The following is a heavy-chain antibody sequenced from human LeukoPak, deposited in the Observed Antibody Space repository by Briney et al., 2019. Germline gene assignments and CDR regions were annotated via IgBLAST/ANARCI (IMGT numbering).Heavy chain of an antibody. J-gene: IGHJ4*02. D-gene: IGHD5-24*01. CDR1: GGTFSSYA. CDR2: NIPIFGTA. Sequence: EASVKVSCKASGGTFSSYAISWVRQAPGQGLEWMGGNIPIFGTANYAQKFQGRVTITTDESTSTAYMELSSLRSEDTAVYYCARDRDGYRGGYYFDYWGQGTLVTVSS. V-gene: IGHV1-69*05. CDR3: ARDRDGYRGGYYFDY.